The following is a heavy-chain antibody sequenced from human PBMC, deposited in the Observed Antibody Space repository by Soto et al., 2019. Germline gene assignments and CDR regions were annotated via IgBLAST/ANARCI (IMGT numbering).Heavy chain of an antibody. CDR1: GGSFSGYY. D-gene: IGHD2-15*01. J-gene: IGHJ5*02. Sequence: PSETLSLTCAVYGGSFSGYYSSWIRQPPGKGLEWIGEINHSGSTNYNPSLKSRVTISVDTSKNQFSLKLSSVTAADTAVYYCARARYCSGGSCYSFRRFDPWGQGTLVTVSS. CDR3: ARARYCSGGSCYSFRRFDP. V-gene: IGHV4-34*01. CDR2: INHSGST.